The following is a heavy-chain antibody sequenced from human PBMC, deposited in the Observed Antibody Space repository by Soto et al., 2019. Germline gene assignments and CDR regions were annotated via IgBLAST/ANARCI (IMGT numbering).Heavy chain of an antibody. D-gene: IGHD2-2*01. Sequence: PGGSLRLSCAASGFTFSSYSMNWVRQAPGKGLEWVSSISSSSSYIYYADSVEGRFTISRDNAKNSLYLQMNSLRAEDTAVYYCARDRDCSSTSCLDYYFGMDVWGQWNKLPVSS. CDR2: ISSSSSYI. CDR1: GFTFSSYS. J-gene: IGHJ6*02. V-gene: IGHV3-21*01. CDR3: ARDRDCSSTSCLDYYFGMDV.